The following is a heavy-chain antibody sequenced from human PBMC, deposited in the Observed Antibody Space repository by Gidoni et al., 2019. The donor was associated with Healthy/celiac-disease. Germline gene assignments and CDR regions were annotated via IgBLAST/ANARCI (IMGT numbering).Heavy chain of an antibody. J-gene: IGHJ4*02. V-gene: IGHV3-23*01. Sequence: EVQLLESGGGLVQPGGSLRLSCAASGFTFSSYAMSWVRQAPGKGLEWVSAISGSGGSTYYADSVKGRFTISRDNSKNTLYLQMYSLRAEDTAVYYCAKVPYYYGSGSPDYWGQGTLVTVSS. CDR1: GFTFSSYA. CDR3: AKVPYYYGSGSPDY. CDR2: ISGSGGST. D-gene: IGHD3-10*01.